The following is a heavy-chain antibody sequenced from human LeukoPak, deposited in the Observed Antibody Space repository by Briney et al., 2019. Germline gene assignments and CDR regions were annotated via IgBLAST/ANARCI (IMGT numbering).Heavy chain of an antibody. CDR2: ISSSSSTI. CDR3: FAGYYDDYFDY. Sequence: GGSLRLSCAASGFTFSSYSMNWVRQAPGKGLEWVSYISSSSSTIYYADSVKGRFTISRDNSKNTLYLQMNSLRAEDTAVYYCFAGYYDDYFDYWGQGTLVTVSS. V-gene: IGHV3-48*01. CDR1: GFTFSSYS. J-gene: IGHJ4*02. D-gene: IGHD3-9*01.